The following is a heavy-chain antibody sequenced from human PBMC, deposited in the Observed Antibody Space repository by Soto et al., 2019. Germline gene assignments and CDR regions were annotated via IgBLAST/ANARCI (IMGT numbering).Heavy chain of an antibody. V-gene: IGHV4-4*02. J-gene: IGHJ4*02. CDR3: SRGALRKGTLDY. CDR1: SDSISNSYW. Sequence: QVQLQESGPGLVKPSGTLSLTCVVSSDSISNSYWWTWVRQPPGKGLEWIGEIYHSGSTNYNPSLKSRVTMSVDQSNNQFSLKLTSMTAADTALYYCSRGALRKGTLDYWAQGTLVTVSS. CDR2: IYHSGST.